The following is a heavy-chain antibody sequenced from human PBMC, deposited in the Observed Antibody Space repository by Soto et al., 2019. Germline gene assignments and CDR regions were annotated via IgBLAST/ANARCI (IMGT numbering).Heavy chain of an antibody. V-gene: IGHV3-33*01. CDR2: LWYDGSNK. CDR3: ARDGGSGSYDY. Sequence: QVQLVESGGGVVQPGRSLRLSCAASGFTFSSYGMHWVRQAPGKGLEWVAVLWYDGSNKYYADSVKGRFTISRDNSKNTLYLQMNSLRAEDTAVYYCARDGGSGSYDYWGQGTLVTVSS. D-gene: IGHD3-10*01. J-gene: IGHJ4*02. CDR1: GFTFSSYG.